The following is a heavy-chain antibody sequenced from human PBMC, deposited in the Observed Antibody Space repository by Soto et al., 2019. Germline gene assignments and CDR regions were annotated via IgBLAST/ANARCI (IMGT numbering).Heavy chain of an antibody. V-gene: IGHV1-69*06. D-gene: IGHD5-18*01. J-gene: IGHJ6*02. CDR2: IIPIFGTA. CDR3: ARSELDVDTAMVENSYYYGMDV. Sequence: ASVKVSCKASGGTFSSYAISWVRRAPGQGLEWMGGIIPIFGTANYAQKFQGRVTITADKSTSTAYMELSSLRSEDTAVYYCARSELDVDTAMVENSYYYGMDVWGQGTTVTVSS. CDR1: GGTFSSYA.